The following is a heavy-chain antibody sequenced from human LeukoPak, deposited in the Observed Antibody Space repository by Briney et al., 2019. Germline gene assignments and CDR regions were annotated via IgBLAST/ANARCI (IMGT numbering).Heavy chain of an antibody. V-gene: IGHV3-48*02. Sequence: GGSLRLSCAASGFTFSSYSMNWVRQAPGKGLEWVSYISSSSTIYYADSVKGRFTISRDNAKNSLYLQMNSLRDEDTAVYYCARAPKRGYGGNLPGYWGQGTLVTVSS. CDR1: GFTFSSYS. CDR2: ISSSSTI. J-gene: IGHJ4*02. D-gene: IGHD4-23*01. CDR3: ARAPKRGYGGNLPGY.